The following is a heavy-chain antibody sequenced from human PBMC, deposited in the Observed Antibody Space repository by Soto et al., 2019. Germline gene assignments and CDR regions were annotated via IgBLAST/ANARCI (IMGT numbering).Heavy chain of an antibody. D-gene: IGHD2-15*01. CDR3: ARDLRVAATIRPTKSFDY. Sequence: EVQLVESGGGLVKPGGSLRLSCAASGFTFSSYSMNWVRQAPGKGLEWVSSISSSSSYIYYADSVKGRFTISRDNAKNSLYLQMNSLRAEDTAVYYCARDLRVAATIRPTKSFDYWGQGTLVTVSS. J-gene: IGHJ4*02. CDR1: GFTFSSYS. CDR2: ISSSSSYI. V-gene: IGHV3-21*01.